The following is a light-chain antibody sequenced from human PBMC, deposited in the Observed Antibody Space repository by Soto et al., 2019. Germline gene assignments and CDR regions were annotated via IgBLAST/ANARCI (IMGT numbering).Light chain of an antibody. CDR3: QQYGSSPRT. V-gene: IGKV3-20*01. Sequence: IMFTQSPLTLSLSPGERATLSCRASQSVSSIYLAWYQQKPGQAPRLLIYGASSRATGIPDRFSGSGSGTDFTLTISRLEPEDFAVYYCQQYGSSPRTFGQGTKVDIK. CDR2: GAS. CDR1: QSVSSIY. J-gene: IGKJ1*01.